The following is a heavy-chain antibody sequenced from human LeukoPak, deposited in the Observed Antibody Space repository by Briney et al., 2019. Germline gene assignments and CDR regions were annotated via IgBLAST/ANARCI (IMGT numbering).Heavy chain of an antibody. Sequence: GGSLRLSCAASGFTVSSKYMSWVRQAPGKGLEWVSVIYSGGSTYYADSVKGRFTISRHDSKNTLYLQMNSLRAEDTAVYFCARGGGGRYGSVDYWGQGTLVTVSS. D-gene: IGHD6-19*01. CDR1: GFTVSSKY. V-gene: IGHV3-53*04. J-gene: IGHJ4*02. CDR3: ARGGGGRYGSVDY. CDR2: IYSGGST.